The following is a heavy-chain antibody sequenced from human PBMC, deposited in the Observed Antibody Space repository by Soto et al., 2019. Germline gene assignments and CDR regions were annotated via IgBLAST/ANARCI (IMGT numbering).Heavy chain of an antibody. CDR3: ARGTTLAIFDYGMDV. Sequence: QVPLVESGGGVVQPGRSLRLSCAASGFTFTSYAMHWVRQAPGKGLEWVAVISNDGSNYYHADSVRGRFTISRDNTKNTLFLQMSSLRGEDSGVYYCARGTTLAIFDYGMDVWGQGTTVTVSS. J-gene: IGHJ6*02. CDR1: GFTFTSYA. D-gene: IGHD3-3*01. CDR2: ISNDGSNY. V-gene: IGHV3-30-3*01.